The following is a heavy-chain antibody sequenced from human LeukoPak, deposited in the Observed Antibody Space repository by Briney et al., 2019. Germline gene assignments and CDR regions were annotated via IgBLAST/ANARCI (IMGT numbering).Heavy chain of an antibody. CDR3: ARVTNLGIAVAGPGFNWFDL. V-gene: IGHV4-4*07. J-gene: IGHJ5*02. CDR1: GGSISSYY. CDR2: IYTSGST. Sequence: PSETLSLTCTVSGGSISSYYWSWIRQPAGKGLEWIGRIYTSGSTNYNPSLKSRVTMSVDTSKNQFSLKLSSVTAADTAVYYCARVTNLGIAVAGPGFNWFDLWGQGTLVTVSS. D-gene: IGHD6-19*01.